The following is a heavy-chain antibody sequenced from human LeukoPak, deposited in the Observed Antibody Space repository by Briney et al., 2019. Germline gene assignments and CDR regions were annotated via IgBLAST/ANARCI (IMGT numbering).Heavy chain of an antibody. CDR2: IYYSGST. D-gene: IGHD3-16*01. J-gene: IGHJ6*02. CDR3: ARGSMPMTYGMDV. V-gene: IGHV4-39*07. Sequence: SETLSLTCTVSGGSISSSSYYWGWIRQPPGKGLEWIGSIYYSGSTYYNPSLKSRVTISVDTSKNQFSLKLSSVTAADTAVYYCARGSMPMTYGMDVWGQGTTVTVSS. CDR1: GGSISSSSYY.